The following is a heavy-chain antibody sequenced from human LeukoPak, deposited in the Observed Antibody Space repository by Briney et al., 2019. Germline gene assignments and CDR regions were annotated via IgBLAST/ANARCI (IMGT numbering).Heavy chain of an antibody. CDR1: GGSISSSSYY. D-gene: IGHD3-16*02. V-gene: IGHV4-39*07. Sequence: SETLSLTCTVSGGSISSSSYYWGWIRQPPGKGLEWIGSIYYSGSTYYNPSLKSRVTISVDTSKNQFSLKLSSVTAADTAVYYCARANRRHLYVWGSYRYYYFDYWGQGTLVTVSS. CDR2: IYYSGST. CDR3: ARANRRHLYVWGSYRYYYFDY. J-gene: IGHJ4*02.